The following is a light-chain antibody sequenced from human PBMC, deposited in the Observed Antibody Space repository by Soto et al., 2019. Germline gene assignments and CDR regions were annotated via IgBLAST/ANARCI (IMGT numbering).Light chain of an antibody. V-gene: IGLV2-14*01. CDR1: RGDVGTFNY. J-gene: IGLJ2*01. CDR2: DVS. Sequence: QSVLTQPAAVSGSPGQSITISCTGTRGDVGTFNYVSWYQLHPGKAPKLVIYDVSSRPSGVSSRFSGSKSGNTASLSISGLQAEDEGDYYCASYTSSSTLVFGGGTKLTVL. CDR3: ASYTSSSTLV.